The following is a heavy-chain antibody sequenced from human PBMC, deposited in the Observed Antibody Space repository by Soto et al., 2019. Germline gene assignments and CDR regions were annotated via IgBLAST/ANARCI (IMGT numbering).Heavy chain of an antibody. CDR1: GFTFSSYW. J-gene: IGHJ5*02. V-gene: IGHV3-7*03. CDR2: IKQDGSEK. Sequence: GGSLRLSCAASGFTFSSYWMSWVRQAPGKGLEWVVNIKQDGSEKYYVDSVKGRFTISRDNAKNSLYLQMNSLRAEDTAVYYCARDIDDYVWGTRGFDPWGQGTLV. D-gene: IGHD3-16*01. CDR3: ARDIDDYVWGTRGFDP.